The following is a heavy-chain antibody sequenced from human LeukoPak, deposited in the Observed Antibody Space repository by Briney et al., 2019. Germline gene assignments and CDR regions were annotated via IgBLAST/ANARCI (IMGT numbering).Heavy chain of an antibody. Sequence: SETLSLTCTVSGGSISSYYWSWIRQPPGKGLEWIGYIYYSGSTNYNPSLKSRVTISVDTSKNQFSLKLSSVTAADTAVYYCAGWLQLSGGMDVWGQGTTVTVSS. D-gene: IGHD5-12*01. V-gene: IGHV4-59*08. CDR1: GGSISSYY. J-gene: IGHJ6*02. CDR2: IYYSGST. CDR3: AGWLQLSGGMDV.